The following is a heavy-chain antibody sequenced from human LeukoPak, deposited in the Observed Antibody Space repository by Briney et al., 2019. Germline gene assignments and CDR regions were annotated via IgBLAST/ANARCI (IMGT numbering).Heavy chain of an antibody. CDR2: IYPGDPDT. CDR3: ARSSSWYSGALDY. CDR1: GYSFTSYW. J-gene: IGHJ4*02. Sequence: GESLKISCKGSGYSFTSYWIGWVRQMPGKGLEWMGIIYPGDPDTRYSPSFQGQVTISADKSISTAYLQWSSLKASDTAMYYCARSSSWYSGALDYWGQGTLVTVSS. V-gene: IGHV5-51*01. D-gene: IGHD6-13*01.